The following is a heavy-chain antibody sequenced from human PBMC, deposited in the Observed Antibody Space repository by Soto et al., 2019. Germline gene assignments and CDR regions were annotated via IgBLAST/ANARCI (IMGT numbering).Heavy chain of an antibody. V-gene: IGHV4-59*01. D-gene: IGHD1-20*01. CDR1: GGSISSYY. CDR2: IYYSGST. J-gene: IGHJ6*03. CDR3: ASRHCIRGGGGIYYMDV. Sequence: PSETLSLTCTVSGGSISSYYWSWIRQPPGKGLEWIGYIYYSGSTNYNPSLKSRVTISVDTSKNQFSLKLSSVTAADTAVYYCASRHCIRGGGGIYYMDVWGKGTTVTVSS.